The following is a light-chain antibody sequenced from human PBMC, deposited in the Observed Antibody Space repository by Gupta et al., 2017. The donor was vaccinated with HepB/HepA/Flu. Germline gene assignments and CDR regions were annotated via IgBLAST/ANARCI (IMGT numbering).Light chain of an antibody. Sequence: DIQMTQSPSSLSASVGARVIITCRASQSINNYLNWYQQKPGKAPKLLIDVASKLQRGVPSRFSGSGSGTDFTLTISELQPEDFASYYGQQNSRTPLTFGGGTKVEIK. J-gene: IGKJ4*01. CDR2: VAS. V-gene: IGKV1-39*01. CDR3: QQNSRTPLT. CDR1: QSINNY.